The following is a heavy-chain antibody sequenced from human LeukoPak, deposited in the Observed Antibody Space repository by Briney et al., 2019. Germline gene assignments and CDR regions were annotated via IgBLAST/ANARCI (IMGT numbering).Heavy chain of an antibody. J-gene: IGHJ4*02. V-gene: IGHV1-69*05. CDR2: IIPIFGTA. CDR1: GGTFSSYA. CDR3: AREKYYYDSSGYSEKPHFDY. Sequence: ASVTVSCKASGGTFSSYAISWVRQAPGQGLEWMGRIIPIFGTANYAQKFQGRVTITTDESTSTAYMELSSLRSEDTAVYYCAREKYYYDSSGYSEKPHFDYWGQGTLVTVSS. D-gene: IGHD3-22*01.